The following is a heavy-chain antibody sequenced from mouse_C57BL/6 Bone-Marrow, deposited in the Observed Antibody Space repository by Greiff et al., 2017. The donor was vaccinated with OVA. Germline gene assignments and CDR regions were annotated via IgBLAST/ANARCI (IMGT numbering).Heavy chain of an antibody. V-gene: IGHV5-9-1*02. CDR1: GFTFSSYA. D-gene: IGHD2-3*01. CDR3: TRDGFVFAY. CDR2: ISSGGDYI. J-gene: IGHJ3*01. Sequence: EVMLLESGEGLVKPGGSLKLSCAASGFTFSSYAMSWVRQTPEKRLEWVAYISSGGDYIYYADTVKGRFTISRDNARNTLYLQMSSLKSEDTAMYYCTRDGFVFAYWGQGTLVTVSA.